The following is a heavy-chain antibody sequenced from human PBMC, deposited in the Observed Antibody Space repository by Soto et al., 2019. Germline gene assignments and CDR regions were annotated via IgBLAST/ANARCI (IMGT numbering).Heavy chain of an antibody. D-gene: IGHD2-2*01. CDR3: ARDTGHIVVVPAAMSDAFDI. V-gene: IGHV1-18*01. Sequence: ASVKVSCKASGYTFTIYGISWVRRAPGQGLEWMGWISAYNGNTNYAQKLQGRVTMTTDTSTSTAYMELRSLRSDDTAVYYCARDTGHIVVVPAAMSDAFDIWGQGTMVTVSS. CDR1: GYTFTIYG. J-gene: IGHJ3*02. CDR2: ISAYNGNT.